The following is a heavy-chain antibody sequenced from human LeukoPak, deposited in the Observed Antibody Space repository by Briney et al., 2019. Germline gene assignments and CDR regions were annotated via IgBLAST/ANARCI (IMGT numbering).Heavy chain of an antibody. CDR2: INPSGGST. V-gene: IGHV1-46*01. J-gene: IGHJ4*02. D-gene: IGHD6-19*01. Sequence: ASVKVSCEASGYTFTSYYMHWVRQAPGQRLEWMGIINPSGGSTSYAQKFQGRVTMTRDMSTSTVYMELSSLRSEDTAVYYCARAGIAVAGTFDYWGQGTLVTVSS. CDR1: GYTFTSYY. CDR3: ARAGIAVAGTFDY.